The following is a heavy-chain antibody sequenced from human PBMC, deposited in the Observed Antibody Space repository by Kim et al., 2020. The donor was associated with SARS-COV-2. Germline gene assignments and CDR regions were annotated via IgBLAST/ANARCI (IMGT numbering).Heavy chain of an antibody. CDR1: GFTFSSYW. CDR3: ARGSSVRYYYDSSGYLDY. CDR2: INSDGSST. V-gene: IGHV3-74*01. D-gene: IGHD3-22*01. J-gene: IGHJ4*02. Sequence: LSLTCAASGFTFSSYWMHWVRQAPGKGLVWVSRINSDGSSTSYADSVKGRFTISRDNAKNTLYLQMNSLRAEDTAVYYCARGSSVRYYYDSSGYLDYWGQGTLVTVSS.